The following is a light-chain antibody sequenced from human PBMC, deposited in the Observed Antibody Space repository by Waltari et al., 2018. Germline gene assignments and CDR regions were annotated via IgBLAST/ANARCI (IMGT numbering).Light chain of an antibody. CDR1: STDVGVYNY. CDR3: ASFAGSNTL. V-gene: IGLV2-8*01. CDR2: GVG. Sequence: QSALTQPPSASGSPGQSVTMSCTGTSTDVGVYNYVSWYQQHPGKAPTLLIYGVGERPAGFPDRFSGSKSGNTASLTVSGLQPEDEADYYCASFAGSNTLFGGGTKLTVL. J-gene: IGLJ2*01.